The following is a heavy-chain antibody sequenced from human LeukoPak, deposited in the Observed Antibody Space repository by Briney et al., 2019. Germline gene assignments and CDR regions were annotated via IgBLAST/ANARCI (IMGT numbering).Heavy chain of an antibody. CDR2: ISGSRGST. J-gene: IGHJ4*02. Sequence: GASLRLSCAASGFTFSNYAMSWVRQAPGKGLEWVSAISGSRGSTYYADSVKGRFTISRDNSKNTLYLQMNSLRAEDTAVYYCARGSSPPAVYFDYWGQGTLVTVSS. CDR3: ARGSSPPAVYFDY. CDR1: GFTFSNYA. V-gene: IGHV3-23*01. D-gene: IGHD6-13*01.